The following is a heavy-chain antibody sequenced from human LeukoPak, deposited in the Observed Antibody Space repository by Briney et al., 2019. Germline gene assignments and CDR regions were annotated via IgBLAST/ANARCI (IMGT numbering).Heavy chain of an antibody. CDR3: AKSWRVGATYFDY. CDR1: GFIVTSNY. Sequence: PGGSLRLSCAASGFIVTSNYISWVRQAPGKGLEWVSIIYSGGHTYYADSVKGRFTISRHNSENTLYLQMSSLRPEDTAVYYCAKSWRVGATYFDYWGQGTLVTVSS. V-gene: IGHV3-53*04. D-gene: IGHD1-26*01. J-gene: IGHJ4*02. CDR2: IYSGGHT.